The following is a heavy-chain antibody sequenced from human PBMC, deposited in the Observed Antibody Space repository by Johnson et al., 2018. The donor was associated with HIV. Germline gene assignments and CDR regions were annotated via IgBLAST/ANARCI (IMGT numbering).Heavy chain of an antibody. CDR2: ISYDGSNK. Sequence: QMQLVESGGGVVQPGRSLRLSCAASGFTFSSYGMHWVRQAPGKGLEWVAVISYDGSNKYYADSVKGRFTISRDNSKNTLYLQMNSLRAEDTAVYYCARVEGGSSSNAFDIWGQGTMVTVSS. CDR1: GFTFSSYG. V-gene: IGHV3-30*03. J-gene: IGHJ3*02. D-gene: IGHD6-13*01. CDR3: ARVEGGSSSNAFDI.